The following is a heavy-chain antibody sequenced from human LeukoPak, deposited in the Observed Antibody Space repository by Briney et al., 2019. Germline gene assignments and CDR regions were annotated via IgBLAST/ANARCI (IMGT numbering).Heavy chain of an antibody. CDR2: IYYGGSA. CDR1: GGSITSSGFY. Sequence: SETLSLTCTVSGGSITSSGFYWGWIRQPPWKGREWIGNIYYGGSAYYNPSLKSRFTLSVDTSKNQFSLKLSSVTAADTAVYYCARQPNIVVVDNWFDPWGQGTLVAVSS. CDR3: ARQPNIVVVDNWFDP. D-gene: IGHD2-15*01. J-gene: IGHJ5*02. V-gene: IGHV4-39*07.